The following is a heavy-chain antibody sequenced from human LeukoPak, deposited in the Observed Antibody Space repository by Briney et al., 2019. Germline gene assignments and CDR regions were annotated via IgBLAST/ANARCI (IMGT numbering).Heavy chain of an antibody. CDR2: MNPNSGNT. J-gene: IGHJ4*02. V-gene: IGHV1-8*01. CDR3: ARDHGSGSYYKIDQDY. D-gene: IGHD3-10*01. Sequence: ASVKVSCKASGYTFTSYDINWVRQATGQGLEWMGWMNPNSGNTGYAQKFQGRVTMTRNTSISTAYMELSSLRSEDTAVYYCARDHGSGSYYKIDQDYWGQGTLVTVSS. CDR1: GYTFTSYD.